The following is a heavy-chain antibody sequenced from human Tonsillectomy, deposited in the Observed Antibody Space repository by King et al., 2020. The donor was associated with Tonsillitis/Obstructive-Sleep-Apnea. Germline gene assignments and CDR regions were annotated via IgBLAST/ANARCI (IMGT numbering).Heavy chain of an antibody. V-gene: IGHV1-2*02. CDR3: ARAEGYRGPSSPFDP. D-gene: IGHD5-18*01. J-gene: IGHJ5*02. Sequence: QLVQSGAEVKKPGASVKVSCKASGYTFTGYYMHWVRQAPGQGLEWMGWINPNSGGTNYAQKFQGRVTMTRDTSISTAYMELSRLRSDDTAVYYCARAEGYRGPSSPFDPWGQGTLVTVSS. CDR1: GYTFTGYY. CDR2: INPNSGGT.